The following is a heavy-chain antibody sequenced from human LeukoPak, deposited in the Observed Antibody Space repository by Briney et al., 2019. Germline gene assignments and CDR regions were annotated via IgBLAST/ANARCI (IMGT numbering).Heavy chain of an antibody. CDR3: ARKAFCNSATCYGALDV. CDR1: GFTFSAIG. Sequence: GGPLRLSCVVSGFTFSAIGMHWVRQAAGKGLEWVAYIYYDGRNKYFADSVKGRFTISRDNSRNTLYLQLNSLGAADTAVYYCARKAFCNSATCYGALDVWGQGTMVTVSS. V-gene: IGHV3-30*02. CDR2: IYYDGRNK. D-gene: IGHD2/OR15-2a*01. J-gene: IGHJ3*01.